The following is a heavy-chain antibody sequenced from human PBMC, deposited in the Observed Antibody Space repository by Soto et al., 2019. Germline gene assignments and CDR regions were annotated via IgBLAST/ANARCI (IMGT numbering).Heavy chain of an antibody. CDR3: ARALRLGYCSGGSCYFDY. V-gene: IGHV3-7*01. Sequence: PGGSLRLSCAASGFTFSSYWMSWVRQAPGKGLEWVANIKQDGSEKYYVDSVKGRFTISRDNSKNTLYLQMNSLRAEDTAVYYCARALRLGYCSGGSCYFDYWGQGTLVTVSS. CDR1: GFTFSSYW. D-gene: IGHD2-15*01. J-gene: IGHJ4*02. CDR2: IKQDGSEK.